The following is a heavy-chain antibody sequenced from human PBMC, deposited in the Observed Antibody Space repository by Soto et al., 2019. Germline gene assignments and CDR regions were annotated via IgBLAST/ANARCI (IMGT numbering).Heavy chain of an antibody. D-gene: IGHD3-3*01. V-gene: IGHV3-30*18. J-gene: IGHJ6*02. CDR2: ISYDGSNK. Sequence: GGSLRLSCAASGFTFSSYGMHWVRQAPGKGLEWVAVISYDGSNKYYADSVKGRFTISRDNSKNTLYLQMNSLRAEDTAVYYCAKDLFNAIFGVVPPSYGMDVWGQGTTVTVSS. CDR3: AKDLFNAIFGVVPPSYGMDV. CDR1: GFTFSSYG.